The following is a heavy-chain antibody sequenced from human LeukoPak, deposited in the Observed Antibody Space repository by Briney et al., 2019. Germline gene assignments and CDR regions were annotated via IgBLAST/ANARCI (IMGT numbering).Heavy chain of an antibody. CDR1: GGSISSGSYY. CDR3: ARAGRTSGSSPNNWFDT. V-gene: IGHV4-61*02. Sequence: SQTLSLTCTVSGGSISSGSYYWSWIRQPAGKGLEWIGRIYTSGSTNYHPSLKSRVTISVDTSKNQFSLKLSSVTGADTAVYYCARAGRTSGSSPNNWFDTWGQGTLVTVSS. J-gene: IGHJ5*02. CDR2: IYTSGST. D-gene: IGHD1-26*01.